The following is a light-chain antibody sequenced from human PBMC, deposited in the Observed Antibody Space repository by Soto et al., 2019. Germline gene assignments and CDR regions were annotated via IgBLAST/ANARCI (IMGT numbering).Light chain of an antibody. CDR3: SSYTSSSTLV. J-gene: IGLJ3*02. Sequence: QSALTQPASVSGSPGQSITISCTGTSSDVGGYKYVSWYQQHPGKAPKLMIYEVSNRPSGVSNRFSGSKSGNTASLTISGHQAEDEDDYYCSSYTSSSTLVFGGGTKLTVL. CDR2: EVS. CDR1: SSDVGGYKY. V-gene: IGLV2-14*01.